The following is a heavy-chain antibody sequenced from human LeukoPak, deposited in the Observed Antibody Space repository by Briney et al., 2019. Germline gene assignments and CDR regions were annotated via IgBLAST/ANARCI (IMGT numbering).Heavy chain of an antibody. V-gene: IGHV3-23*01. Sequence: PGGSLRLSCAASGFTFSSYAMSWVRQAPGKGLEWVSAISGSGGSTYYADSAKGRFTISRDNSKNTLYLQMNSLRAEDTAVYYCADSVTTEYSSSPQGEFDYWGQGTLVTVSS. D-gene: IGHD6-6*01. CDR1: GFTFSSYA. J-gene: IGHJ4*02. CDR3: ADSVTTEYSSSPQGEFDY. CDR2: ISGSGGST.